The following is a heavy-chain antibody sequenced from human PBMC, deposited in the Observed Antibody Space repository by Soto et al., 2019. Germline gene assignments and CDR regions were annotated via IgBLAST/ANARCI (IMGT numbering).Heavy chain of an antibody. CDR1: GYSFTGNS. CDR3: ARASSITIFGVVIKNDAFDI. CDR2: INPNSGGT. J-gene: IGHJ3*02. Sequence: GASVKVSCKASGYSFTGNSMHWVRQAPGQGLEWMGWINPNSGGTNYAQKFQGWVTMTRDTSISTAYMELSRLRSDDTAVYYCARASSITIFGVVIKNDAFDIWGQGTMVTVSS. V-gene: IGHV1-2*04. D-gene: IGHD3-3*01.